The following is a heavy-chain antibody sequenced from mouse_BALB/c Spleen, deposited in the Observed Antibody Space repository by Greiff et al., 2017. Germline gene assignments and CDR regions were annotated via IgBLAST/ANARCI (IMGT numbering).Heavy chain of an antibody. D-gene: IGHD2-3*01. Sequence: VKVVESGPGLVQPSQSLSITCTVSGFSLTSYGVHWVRQSPGKGLEWLGVIWSGGSTDYNAAFISRLSISKDNSKSQVFFKMNSLQANDTAIYYCARSYDGYPYAMDYWGQGTSVTVSS. CDR1: GFSLTSYG. CDR3: ARSYDGYPYAMDY. J-gene: IGHJ4*01. V-gene: IGHV2-2*02. CDR2: IWSGGST.